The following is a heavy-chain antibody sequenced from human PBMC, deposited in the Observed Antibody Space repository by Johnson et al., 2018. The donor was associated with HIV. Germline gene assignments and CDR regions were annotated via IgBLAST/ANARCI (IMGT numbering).Heavy chain of an antibody. D-gene: IGHD3-10*01. CDR1: GFNFSSYA. Sequence: VQLVESGGGLVQRGGSLRLSCVASGFNFSSYAMSWVRQAPGKGLEWVSVISASGGSTYYADSVKGRFTISRDNSKNTLYLQMNSLRAEDTAVYYCAKDRIMVRGVIGAFDIWGQGTMVTVSS. V-gene: IGHV3-23*04. CDR3: AKDRIMVRGVIGAFDI. J-gene: IGHJ3*02. CDR2: ISASGGST.